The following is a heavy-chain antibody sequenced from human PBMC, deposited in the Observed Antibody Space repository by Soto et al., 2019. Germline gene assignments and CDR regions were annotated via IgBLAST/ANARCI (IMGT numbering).Heavy chain of an antibody. CDR2: IWYDGSNK. D-gene: IGHD4-17*01. J-gene: IGHJ4*02. V-gene: IGHV3-33*08. CDR3: ARDHYGDYYFDY. Sequence: PGGCLRLSCAASGYTFSSYGMHWVRQAPGKGLVWVAGIWYDGSNKYYADSVKGRFTISRDNSKNTLYLQMNSLRAEDTAVYYCARDHYGDYYFDYWGQGTLVTVSS. CDR1: GYTFSSYG.